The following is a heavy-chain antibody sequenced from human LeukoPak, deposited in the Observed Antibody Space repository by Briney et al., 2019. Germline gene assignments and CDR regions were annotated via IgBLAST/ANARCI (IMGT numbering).Heavy chain of an antibody. CDR1: GFTFSSYP. D-gene: IGHD2-8*02. CDR2: ISSDGTYK. Sequence: PGGSLRLSCAASGFTFSSYPMHWVRQAPGKGLEWVAVISSDGTYKSYGDSVKGRFTISRDNSKNTLTLQMNSLRVEDTALYYCARDWGHCSGGVCYKDGGYFDIWGQGTLVTVSS. V-gene: IGHV3-30*01. J-gene: IGHJ4*02. CDR3: ARDWGHCSGGVCYKDGGYFDI.